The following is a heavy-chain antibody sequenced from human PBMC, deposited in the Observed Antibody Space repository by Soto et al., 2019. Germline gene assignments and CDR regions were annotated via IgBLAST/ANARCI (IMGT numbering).Heavy chain of an antibody. J-gene: IGHJ4*02. V-gene: IGHV3-15*01. CDR3: TTWADDFSGN. CDR2: IKSKTNGGAT. CDR1: GFTFSNAW. Sequence: VQVVESGGGLVKPGGSLRLSCAASGFTFSNAWMSWVRQAPGKGLEWVGRIKSKTNGGATDYAAPVRGRFTISRDDSENTLYLQMNSLKTEDTAVYYCTTWADDFSGNRGQGALVTVSS. D-gene: IGHD4-4*01.